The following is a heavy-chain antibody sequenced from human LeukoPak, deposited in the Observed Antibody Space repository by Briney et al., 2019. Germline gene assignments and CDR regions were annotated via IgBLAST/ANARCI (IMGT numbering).Heavy chain of an antibody. D-gene: IGHD3-16*02. CDR1: GYSFTSYW. V-gene: IGHV5-51*01. CDR2: IYPGDSDT. J-gene: IGHJ5*02. Sequence: GESLKISCKGSGYSFTSYWIGWVRQMLGKGLEWMGIIYPGDSDTRYSPSFQGQVTISADKSISTAYLQWSSLKASDTAMYYCARRITFGGVIPDPWGQGTLVTVSS. CDR3: ARRITFGGVIPDP.